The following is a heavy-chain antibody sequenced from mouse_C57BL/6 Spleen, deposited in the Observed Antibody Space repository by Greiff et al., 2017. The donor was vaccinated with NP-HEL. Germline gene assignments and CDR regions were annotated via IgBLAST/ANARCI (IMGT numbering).Heavy chain of an antibody. D-gene: IGHD2-2*01. CDR1: GYTFTSYW. CDR2: IHPNSGST. V-gene: IGHV1-64*01. CDR3: ARSDGDDGYFDV. Sequence: QVQLQQPGAELVKPGASVKLSCKASGYTFTSYWMHWVKQRPGQGLEWIGMIHPNSGSTNYNEKFKSKATLTVDKSSSTAYMQLSSLTSEDSAVYYCARSDGDDGYFDVWGTGTTVTVSS. J-gene: IGHJ1*03.